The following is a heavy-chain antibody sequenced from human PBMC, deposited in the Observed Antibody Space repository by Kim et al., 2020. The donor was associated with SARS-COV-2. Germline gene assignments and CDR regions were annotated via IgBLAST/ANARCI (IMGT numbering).Heavy chain of an antibody. CDR3: VRDPHRDNSGRDGYNYGMDV. J-gene: IGHJ6*02. D-gene: IGHD6-19*01. CDR1: GDSVSSDRVV. Sequence: SQTLSLTCAISGDSVSSDRVVWNWIRQSPSRGLEWLGRTYYRSKWYYDYAVSVKSRIIINSDTSRNQFSLHLSAVTPEDTAVYYCVRDPHRDNSGRDGYNYGMDVWGQGTAVTVSS. V-gene: IGHV6-1*01. CDR2: TYYRSKWYY.